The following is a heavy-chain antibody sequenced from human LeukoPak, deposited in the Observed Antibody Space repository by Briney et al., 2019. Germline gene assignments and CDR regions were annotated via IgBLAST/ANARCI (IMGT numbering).Heavy chain of an antibody. CDR2: MNPKSGNT. J-gene: IGHJ3*02. V-gene: IGHV1-8*01. CDR3: ARVRGGSGRSYAADAFDI. D-gene: IGHD1-26*01. Sequence: ASVKVSCKASGYTFSSYDINWVRQATGQGLEWMGWMNPKSGNTGFAQKFQGRVTMTRNTSISTAYMELSTLRAEDTAVYYCARVRGGSGRSYAADAFDIWGQGTMVTVSS. CDR1: GYTFSSYD.